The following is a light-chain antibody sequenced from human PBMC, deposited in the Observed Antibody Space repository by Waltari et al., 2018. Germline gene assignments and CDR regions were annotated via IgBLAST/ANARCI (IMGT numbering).Light chain of an antibody. J-gene: IGKJ5*01. CDR1: QSVSSN. Sequence: EIVMTQSPATLSVSPGERATFSCRASQSVSSNLACYQQKPGQAPRLLIYDAATRATGIPARFSCSGSGTEFTLTISSMQSEDFAVYYCQQYNNWPPITFGQGTRLEIK. V-gene: IGKV3-15*01. CDR2: DAA. CDR3: QQYNNWPPIT.